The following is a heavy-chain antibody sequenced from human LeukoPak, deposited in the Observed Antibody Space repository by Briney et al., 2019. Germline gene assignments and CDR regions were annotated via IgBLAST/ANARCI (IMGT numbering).Heavy chain of an antibody. CDR2: ISTSSSYI. D-gene: IGHD3-22*01. CDR3: ATSGHYYDSSGYYYAGYFDY. V-gene: IGHV3-21*01. CDR1: RFTFSSYV. J-gene: IGHJ4*02. Sequence: GGSLRLSCAASRFTFSSYVMKWVRQVPGKGLEWVSSISTSSSYICYADSVKGRFTISRDNAKNSLYLQMNSLRAEDTAVYYCATSGHYYDSSGYYYAGYFDYWGQGTLVTVSS.